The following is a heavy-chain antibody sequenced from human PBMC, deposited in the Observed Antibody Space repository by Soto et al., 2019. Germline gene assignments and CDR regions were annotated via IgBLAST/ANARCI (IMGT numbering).Heavy chain of an antibody. CDR1: GFTVSSNY. V-gene: IGHV3-66*01. CDR2: IYSGGST. D-gene: IGHD5-12*01. J-gene: IGHJ5*02. Sequence: SLRLSCAASGFTVSSNYMSWVRQAPGKGLEWVSVIYSGGSTYYADSVKGRFTISRDDSKNTLYLQMNSLRAEDTAVYYCSRSGIVATIRSLDPWGEGTLVTVSS. CDR3: SRSGIVATIRSLDP.